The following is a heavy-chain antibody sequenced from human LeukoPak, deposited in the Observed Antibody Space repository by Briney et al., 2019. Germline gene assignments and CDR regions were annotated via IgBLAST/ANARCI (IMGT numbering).Heavy chain of an antibody. V-gene: IGHV4-59*01. D-gene: IGHD3-22*01. CDR2: IHYSGST. CDR1: GGSITNYY. J-gene: IGHJ4*02. CDR3: ARGGGYYSNFDY. Sequence: SETLSLTCTVSGGSITNYYWTWIRQPPGKGLEWIGYIHYSGSTNYNPSLKSRVTISVDTSKNQFSLKLSSVTAADTAVYYCARGGGYYSNFDYWGQGTLVTVSS.